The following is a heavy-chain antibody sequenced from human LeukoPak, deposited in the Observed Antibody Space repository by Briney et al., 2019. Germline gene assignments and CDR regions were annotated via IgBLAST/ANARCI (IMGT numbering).Heavy chain of an antibody. D-gene: IGHD3-3*01. CDR3: ARGSEKFTIFGVVITPNDY. V-gene: IGHV1-18*01. Sequence: ASVKVSCKASGYTFTSYGISWVRQAPGQGLEWMGWISAYNGNTNYAQKLQGRVTMTTDTSTSTAYMELRSLRSDDTAVYYCARGSEKFTIFGVVITPNDYWGQGTLVTVSS. CDR2: ISAYNGNT. CDR1: GYTFTSYG. J-gene: IGHJ4*02.